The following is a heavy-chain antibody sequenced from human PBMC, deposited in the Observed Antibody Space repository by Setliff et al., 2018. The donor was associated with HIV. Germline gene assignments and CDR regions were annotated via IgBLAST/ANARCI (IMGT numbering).Heavy chain of an antibody. V-gene: IGHV4-34*01. D-gene: IGHD6-6*01. J-gene: IGHJ6*03. CDR1: GGSFSGCY. CDR3: ASRIAAPYDYYYYYMDV. CDR2: INNSGST. Sequence: SETLSLTCAVYGGSFSGCYWTWIRQPPGKGLEWIGEINNSGSTNYNPSLKSRVTISVGTSKKQFSLKLSSVTAADTAVYYCASRIAAPYDYYYYYMDVWGKGTTVTVSS.